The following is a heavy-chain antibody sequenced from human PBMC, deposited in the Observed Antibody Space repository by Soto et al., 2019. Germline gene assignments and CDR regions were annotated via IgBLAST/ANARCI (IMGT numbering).Heavy chain of an antibody. CDR3: ATQWIQLWNSDY. D-gene: IGHD5-18*01. Sequence: ASVKLSCKASGYTFTSYGISWVRQAPGQGLEWMGWMSANSGNTNYAQKLQGRVTMTRNTSTSTAYMELSSLRSEDTAVYYCATQWIQLWNSDYWGQGTLVTVSS. CDR2: MSANSGNT. J-gene: IGHJ4*02. V-gene: IGHV1-18*01. CDR1: GYTFTSYG.